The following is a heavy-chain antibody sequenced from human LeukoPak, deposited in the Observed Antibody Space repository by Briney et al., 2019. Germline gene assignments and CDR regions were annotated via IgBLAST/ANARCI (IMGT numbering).Heavy chain of an antibody. Sequence: ASVKVSCKDSLYTFTSYGISWLGQAPGQGLEWMGWISAYNGNTNYAQKLQGRVTMTTDTSTSTAYMELRSLRSDDTAVYYCVRSVGYGDKYYFDYWGQGTLVTVSS. J-gene: IGHJ4*02. CDR1: LYTFTSYG. CDR2: ISAYNGNT. CDR3: VRSVGYGDKYYFDY. V-gene: IGHV1-18*01. D-gene: IGHD4-17*01.